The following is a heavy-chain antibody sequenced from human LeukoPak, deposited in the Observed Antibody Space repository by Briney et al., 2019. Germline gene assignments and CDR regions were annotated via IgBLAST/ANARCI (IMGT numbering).Heavy chain of an antibody. CDR3: AKSNGYGLVDI. Sequence: SETLSLTCTVSGDSINSFYWSWIRQPAGKGLEWIGRIYTSGSTNYSPSLKSRVTMSVDTSKNQFSLKLNSVTAADTAVYYCAKSNGYGLVDIWGQGTMVTVSS. V-gene: IGHV4-4*07. CDR1: GDSINSFY. CDR2: IYTSGST. D-gene: IGHD3-10*01. J-gene: IGHJ3*02.